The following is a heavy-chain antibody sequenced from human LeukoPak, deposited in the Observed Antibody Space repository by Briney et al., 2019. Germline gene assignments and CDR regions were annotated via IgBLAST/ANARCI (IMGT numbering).Heavy chain of an antibody. Sequence: ASVKVSCKASGGTFSSYAISWVRQAPGQGLEWMGGIIPIFGTANYAQKFQGRVTITADESTSTAYMELNSLRSEDTAVYYCARWYSGSYYGYFQHWGQGTLVTVSS. CDR1: GGTFSSYA. V-gene: IGHV1-69*13. D-gene: IGHD1-26*01. CDR3: ARWYSGSYYGYFQH. J-gene: IGHJ1*01. CDR2: IIPIFGTA.